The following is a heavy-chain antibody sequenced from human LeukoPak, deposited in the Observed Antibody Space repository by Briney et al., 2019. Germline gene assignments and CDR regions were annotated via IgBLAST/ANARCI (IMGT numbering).Heavy chain of an antibody. D-gene: IGHD3-3*01. J-gene: IGHJ4*02. CDR1: GFTFRSYW. Sequence: SGGSLRLSCAASGFTFRSYWMSWVRQAPGKGLEWVADIKQDESEKYYVESVKGRFTISRDNAKNSLYLQTNSLRAEDTAVYYCARNGDFWSGYHDYWGQGTLVTVSS. CDR2: IKQDESEK. V-gene: IGHV3-7*01. CDR3: ARNGDFWSGYHDY.